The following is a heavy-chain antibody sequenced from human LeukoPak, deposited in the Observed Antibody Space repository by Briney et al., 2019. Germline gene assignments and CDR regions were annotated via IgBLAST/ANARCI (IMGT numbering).Heavy chain of an antibody. CDR1: GFRFDDYA. CDR3: AKDLSSAITSALVLDV. J-gene: IGHJ6*02. D-gene: IGHD3-22*01. V-gene: IGHV3-9*01. CDR2: ITWNRDNI. Sequence: GRSLRLSCTVSGFRFDDYAMHWVRHTPGKGREWVAGITWNRDNIGYGDSVKGRFTISRDNVKNVLYLQMNSLRPEDTALYYCAKDLSSAITSALVLDVWGQGTTV.